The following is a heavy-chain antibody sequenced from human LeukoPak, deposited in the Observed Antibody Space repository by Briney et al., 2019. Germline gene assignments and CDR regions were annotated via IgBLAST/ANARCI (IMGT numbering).Heavy chain of an antibody. D-gene: IGHD6-13*01. CDR1: GFTFSDYW. V-gene: IGHV3-7*01. J-gene: IGHJ4*02. CDR2: IKQDGSEK. Sequence: GGSLRLSCEASGFTFSDYWMSWVRQAPGKGLEWVANIKQDGSEKYYVDSVKGRFTISRDNAKNSLYLQMNSLRAEDTAVYYCARDLIKAGPFDYWGQGTLVTVSS. CDR3: ARDLIKAGPFDY.